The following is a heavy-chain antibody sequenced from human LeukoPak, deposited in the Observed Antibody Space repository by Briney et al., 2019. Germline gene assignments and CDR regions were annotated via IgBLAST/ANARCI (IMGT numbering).Heavy chain of an antibody. J-gene: IGHJ4*02. CDR2: XWYYVSNK. Sequence: XXSXXXXCXXSGFTFSSYGMDWVRQAPGKGLEXVXXXWYYVSNKYYPDSVKGRFPISRDNSKNTLYLQMNSLRAEDTAVYYCARDLQDGDYSRLDYWGQGTLVTVSS. CDR1: GFTFSSYG. D-gene: IGHD4-17*01. V-gene: IGHV3-33*01. CDR3: ARDLQDGDYSRLDY.